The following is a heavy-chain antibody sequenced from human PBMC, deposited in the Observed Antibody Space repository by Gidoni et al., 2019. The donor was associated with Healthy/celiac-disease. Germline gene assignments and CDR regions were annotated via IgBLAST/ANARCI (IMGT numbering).Heavy chain of an antibody. J-gene: IGHJ5*02. CDR3: AGKDYDFWSGYLSSNWFDP. CDR1: GGSISSSSYY. D-gene: IGHD3-3*01. Sequence: QLQLQESGPGLVKPSETLSLTCTVSGGSISSSSYYWGWIRQPPGKGLEWIGSIYYSGSTYYNPSLKSRVTISVDTSKNQFSLKLSSVTAADTAVYYCAGKDYDFWSGYLSSNWFDPWGQGTQVTVSS. V-gene: IGHV4-39*01. CDR2: IYYSGST.